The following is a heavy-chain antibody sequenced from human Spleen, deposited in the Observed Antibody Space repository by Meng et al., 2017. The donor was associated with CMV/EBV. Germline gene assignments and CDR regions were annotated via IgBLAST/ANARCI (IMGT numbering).Heavy chain of an antibody. CDR2: ISSSGSTI. CDR3: ARGITIFGVVPDFDY. J-gene: IGHJ4*02. Sequence: GESLKISCAASGFTFSSYAMSWVRQAPGKGLEWVSYISSSGSTIYYADSVKGRFTISRDNAKNSLYLQMNSLRAEDTAVYYCARGITIFGVVPDFDYWGQGTLVTVSS. V-gene: IGHV3-48*04. D-gene: IGHD3-3*01. CDR1: GFTFSSYA.